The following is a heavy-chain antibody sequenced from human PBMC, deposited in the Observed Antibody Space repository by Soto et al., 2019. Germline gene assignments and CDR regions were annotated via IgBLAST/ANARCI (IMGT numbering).Heavy chain of an antibody. D-gene: IGHD4-17*01. V-gene: IGHV4-30-4*01. J-gene: IGHJ6*02. CDR2: IYYSGST. Sequence: SETLSLTCTVSGGSISRGDYYWSWIRQPPGKGLEWIGYIYYSGSTYYNPSLKSRVTISVDTSKNQFSLKLSSVTAADTAVYYCARDHAPTTNDYGDYGGDYYSYGMDVWGPGXTLTVYS. CDR1: GGSISRGDYY. CDR3: ARDHAPTTNDYGDYGGDYYSYGMDV.